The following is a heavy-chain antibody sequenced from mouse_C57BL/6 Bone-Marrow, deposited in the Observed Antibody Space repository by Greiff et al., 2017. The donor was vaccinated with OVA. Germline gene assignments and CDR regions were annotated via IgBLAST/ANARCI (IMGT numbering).Heavy chain of an antibody. Sequence: EVQGVESGGGLVQPGGSLSLSCAASGFTFTDYYMSWVRQPPGKALEWLGFIRNKANGYTTEYSASVKGRFTISRDNSQSILYLQMNALRAEDSATYYCARYKGWYYFDYWGQGTTLTVSS. CDR3: ARYKGWYYFDY. V-gene: IGHV7-3*01. J-gene: IGHJ2*01. CDR1: GFTFTDYY. CDR2: IRNKANGYTT. D-gene: IGHD3-3*01.